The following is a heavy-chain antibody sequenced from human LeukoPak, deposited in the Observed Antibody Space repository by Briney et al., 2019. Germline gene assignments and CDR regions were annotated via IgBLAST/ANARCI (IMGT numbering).Heavy chain of an antibody. V-gene: IGHV4-38-2*01. Sequence: PSETLSLTCVVSGYSISNDYYWGWIRQPPGKGLEWIGNIYHSGGSYYNPSLKSRVTILVDASKNQFSLKLSSVTAADTAVYYCAKAGTTGIHHWFDPWGQGNLVTVSS. J-gene: IGHJ5*02. CDR2: IYHSGGS. D-gene: IGHD1-1*01. CDR1: GYSISNDYY. CDR3: AKAGTTGIHHWFDP.